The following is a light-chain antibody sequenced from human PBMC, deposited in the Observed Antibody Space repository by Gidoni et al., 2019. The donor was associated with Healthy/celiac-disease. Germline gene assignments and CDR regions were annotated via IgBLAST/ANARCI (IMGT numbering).Light chain of an antibody. CDR1: SSDVGGYNY. J-gene: IGLJ2*01. Sequence: QAALTQPAAVSGSTGQAITISCTGTSSDVGGYNYVSWYQQHQGKAPKLMIYDVRNRPSGVSNRFSGSKSGNTASLTISGLQAEDEADYYCSSYTSSSTPVVFGGGTKLTVL. V-gene: IGLV2-14*01. CDR2: DVR. CDR3: SSYTSSSTPVV.